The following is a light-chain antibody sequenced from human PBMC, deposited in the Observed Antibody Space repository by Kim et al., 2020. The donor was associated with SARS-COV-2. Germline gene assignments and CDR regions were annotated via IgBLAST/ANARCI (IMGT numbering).Light chain of an antibody. V-gene: IGKV3-11*01. CDR2: VAS. Sequence: SLAPVERATLSCRASQSVSSYLAWYQQKPGQAPRLLIYVASNRATGIPARFSGSGSGTDFTLTISSLEPEDFAVYYCQQRSNWLTFGGGTKVDIK. CDR3: QQRSNWLT. CDR1: QSVSSY. J-gene: IGKJ4*01.